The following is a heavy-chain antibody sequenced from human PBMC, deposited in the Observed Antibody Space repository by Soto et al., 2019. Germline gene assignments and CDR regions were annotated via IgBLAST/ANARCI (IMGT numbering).Heavy chain of an antibody. Sequence: ETLSLTCAVYGGSFSGYYWSWIRQPPGKGLEWIGEINHSGSTNYNPSLKSRVTISVDTSKNQFSLKLSSVTAADTAVYYCARVLKTYYYGSGSYYTGGYYYYGMDVWGQGTTVTGFS. CDR3: ARVLKTYYYGSGSYYTGGYYYYGMDV. J-gene: IGHJ6*02. V-gene: IGHV4-34*01. D-gene: IGHD3-10*01. CDR2: INHSGST. CDR1: GGSFSGYY.